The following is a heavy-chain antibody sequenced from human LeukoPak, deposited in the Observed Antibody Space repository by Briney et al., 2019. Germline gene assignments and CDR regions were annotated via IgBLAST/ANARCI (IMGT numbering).Heavy chain of an antibody. V-gene: IGHV3-21*01. CDR2: ISSSSSYI. J-gene: IGHJ5*02. CDR1: GFTFSTFT. D-gene: IGHD3-22*01. Sequence: GGSLRLSCVVSGFTFSTFTMNWVRQAPGKGLEWVSCISSSSSYIYYADSVKGRFTISRDNAKNSLYLQMNSLRAEDTAVYYCARDQYYDSKGWCDPWGQGTLVTVSS. CDR3: ARDQYYDSKGWCDP.